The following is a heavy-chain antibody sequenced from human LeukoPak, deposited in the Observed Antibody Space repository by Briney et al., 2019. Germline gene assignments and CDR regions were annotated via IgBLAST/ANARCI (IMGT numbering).Heavy chain of an antibody. D-gene: IGHD3-9*01. CDR1: GFTFSSYA. CDR2: IGGSGGTT. J-gene: IGHJ5*02. Sequence: GGSLRLSCAASGFTFSSYAMTWVRQAPGKGLEWVSAIGGSGGTTYYADSVKGRFTISRDNSKNTLYLQMNSLRAEDTAIYYCAKDPRPTDYYDWFDPWGQGTLVTVSS. V-gene: IGHV3-23*01. CDR3: AKDPRPTDYYDWFDP.